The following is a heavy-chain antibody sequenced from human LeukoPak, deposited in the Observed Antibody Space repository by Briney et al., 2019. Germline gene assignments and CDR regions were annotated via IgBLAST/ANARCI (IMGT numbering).Heavy chain of an antibody. CDR1: GGSIISSDSY. V-gene: IGHV4-39*02. J-gene: IGHJ3*02. Sequence: SETLSLTCTVSGGSIISSDSYWAWIRQPPGKGLEWIASVYYSGSTFYNPSLKSRVAMSVDTSKKRFSLQLSSVTAADRAVYYCAREERDHDTFDIWGQGAMVTVSS. CDR3: AREERDHDTFDI. CDR2: VYYSGST. D-gene: IGHD1-26*01.